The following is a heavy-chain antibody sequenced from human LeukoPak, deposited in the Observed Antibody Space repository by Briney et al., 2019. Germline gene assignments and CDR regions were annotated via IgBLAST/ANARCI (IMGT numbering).Heavy chain of an antibody. J-gene: IGHJ5*02. CDR2: IYDSGST. Sequence: SETLSLTCTVSGHSIKSYYWSWIRQPPGKGLEWIGSIYDSGSTYYNPSLKSRVTISVDTSKNQFSLKLNSVTAADTAVYYCARHYGPWGQGTLVTVSS. CDR3: ARHYGP. CDR1: GHSIKSYY. V-gene: IGHV4-39*01. D-gene: IGHD3-10*01.